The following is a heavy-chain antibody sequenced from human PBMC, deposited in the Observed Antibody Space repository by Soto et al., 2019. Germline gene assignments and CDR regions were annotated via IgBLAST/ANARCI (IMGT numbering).Heavy chain of an antibody. CDR3: AKGRIAVAAGAFDS. V-gene: IGHV3-33*03. D-gene: IGHD6-19*01. CDR2: IWYDGSYT. J-gene: IGHJ3*01. Sequence: LRLSCAASGFPFDRYAIHWVRQAPGKGLEWVAAIWYDGSYTYYGESVKGRFLISRDNSKNTVFLEMNSLRAEDAAVYFCAKGRIAVAAGAFDSWGPGTRVTVSS. CDR1: GFPFDRYA.